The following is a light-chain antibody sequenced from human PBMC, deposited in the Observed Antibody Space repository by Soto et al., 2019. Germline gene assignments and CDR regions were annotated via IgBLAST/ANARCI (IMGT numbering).Light chain of an antibody. V-gene: IGKV4-1*01. CDR2: CAS. CDR3: QQYYSTPLS. CDR1: QSVLYSSNNKNY. Sequence: DLVMTQSPDSLAVSRGERATINCKSSQSVLYSSNNKNYLAWYKQKPGQPPKLLIYCASTRESGVPDRFSGSGTGRDFTLTISSLPAEDVAVYYCQQYYSTPLSFGPGTKVDIK. J-gene: IGKJ3*01.